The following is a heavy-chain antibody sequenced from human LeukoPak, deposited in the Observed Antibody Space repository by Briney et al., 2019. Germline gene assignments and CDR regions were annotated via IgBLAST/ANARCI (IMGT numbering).Heavy chain of an antibody. J-gene: IGHJ4*02. V-gene: IGHV4-4*07. CDR1: GGSISSYY. D-gene: IGHD2-15*01. CDR3: ARDYCSGGSCYVGC. CDR2: IYTSGST. Sequence: SETLSLTCTVSGGSISSYYWSWIRQPPGKGLEWIGRIYTSGSTNYNPSLKSRVTMSVDTSKNQFSLKLSSVTAADTAVYYCARDYCSGGSCYVGCWGQGTLVTVSS.